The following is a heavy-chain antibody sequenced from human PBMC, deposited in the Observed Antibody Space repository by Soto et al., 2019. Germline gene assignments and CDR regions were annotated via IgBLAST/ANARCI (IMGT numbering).Heavy chain of an antibody. J-gene: IGHJ4*02. CDR2: IWYDGSNK. CDR3: ARDQGRGYNYGFDY. CDR1: GFACNSYG. Sequence: RLSCAASGFACNSYGMHWVRQAPGKGLEWVAVIWYDGSNKYYADSVKGRFTISRDNSKNTLYLQMNSLRAEDTAVYYCARDQGRGYNYGFDYWGQGTLVTVSS. D-gene: IGHD5-18*01. V-gene: IGHV3-33*01.